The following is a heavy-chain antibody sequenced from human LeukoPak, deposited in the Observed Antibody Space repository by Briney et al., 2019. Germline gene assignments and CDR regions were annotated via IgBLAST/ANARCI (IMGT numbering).Heavy chain of an antibody. J-gene: IGHJ3*02. CDR2: INHSGST. Sequence: SVTLSLTCAAYGGSLSDYYWSWIPQPQGKGLEWIGEINHSGSTNYKPSLKSRVTISVDTSKNQFSLKLSSVTAADTAVYYCARGPLRYFAWEPSRAFDIWGQGTMVTVSS. CDR1: GGSLSDYY. CDR3: ARGPLRYFAWEPSRAFDI. D-gene: IGHD3-9*01. V-gene: IGHV4-34*01.